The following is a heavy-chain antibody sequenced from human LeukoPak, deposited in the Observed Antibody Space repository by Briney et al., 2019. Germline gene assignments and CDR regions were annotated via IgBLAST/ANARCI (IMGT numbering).Heavy chain of an antibody. CDR2: IKQDGSEK. D-gene: IGHD6-13*01. Sequence: GGSLRLSCAASGFNFNNYWMNWVRQAPGKGLEWVANIKQDGSEKYYVDSAKGRFTISRDNAKNSLYLQMNSLRAEDTAVYYCALQGYLVAFEYWGRGTLVTVSS. V-gene: IGHV3-7*01. J-gene: IGHJ4*02. CDR3: ALQGYLVAFEY. CDR1: GFNFNNYW.